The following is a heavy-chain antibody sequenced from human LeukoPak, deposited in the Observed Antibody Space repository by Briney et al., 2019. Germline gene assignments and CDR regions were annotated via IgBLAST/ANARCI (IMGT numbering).Heavy chain of an antibody. V-gene: IGHV3-9*01. CDR2: ISWNSGSI. CDR3: ATFLKPIKYSSGWYGSFDY. CDR1: GFTFDDYA. J-gene: IGHJ4*02. D-gene: IGHD6-19*01. Sequence: GRSLRLSCAASGFTFDDYAMHWVRQAPGKGLEWVSGISWNSGSIGYADSVKGRFTISRDNAKNSLYLQMNSLRAEDTAVYYCATFLKPIKYSSGWYGSFDYWGQGTLVTVSS.